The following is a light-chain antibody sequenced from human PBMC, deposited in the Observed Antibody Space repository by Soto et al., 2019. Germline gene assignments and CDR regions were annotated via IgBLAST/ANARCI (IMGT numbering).Light chain of an antibody. Sequence: EIVLTQSPSTLSVSPWERSTLSFSASQTVRNFLGWYQQKPGQAPRLLIYNVSTTATGIPDRISGSGSGTEFTLTISSLQPDDFATYYCQQYNSYSWTFGQGTKVDIK. CDR2: NVS. V-gene: IGKV3-15*01. CDR1: QTVRNF. CDR3: QQYNSYSWT. J-gene: IGKJ1*01.